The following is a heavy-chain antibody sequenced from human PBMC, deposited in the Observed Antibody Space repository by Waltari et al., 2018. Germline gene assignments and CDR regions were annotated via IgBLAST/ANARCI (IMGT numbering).Heavy chain of an antibody. V-gene: IGHV3-30-3*01. J-gene: IGHJ4*02. CDR3: ARDQSGYFDY. CDR2: ISYDGSNK. D-gene: IGHD7-27*01. CDR1: GFTFSSYA. Sequence: QVQLVESGGGVVRPGRSLRLYCAASGFTFSSYAMHWVRQAPGKGLEWVAVISYDGSNKYYADSVKGRFTISRDNSKNTLYLQMNSLRAEDTSVYYCARDQSGYFDYWGQGTLVTVSS.